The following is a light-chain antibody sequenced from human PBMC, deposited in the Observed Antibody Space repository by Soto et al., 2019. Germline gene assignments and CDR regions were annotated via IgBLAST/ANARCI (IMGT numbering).Light chain of an antibody. J-gene: IGKJ5*01. V-gene: IGKV4-1*01. CDR1: QILFYNSHRKNS. Sequence: DIVMTQSPDSLSGSLGERATINFRSNQILFYNSHRKNSFVWYRQKPGQPPQLLIYWASARESGVPERFSGSGSGTDFTLTIDNLQAEDVAVYYCQQYLDTPITFGQGTRLEIK. CDR2: WAS. CDR3: QQYLDTPIT.